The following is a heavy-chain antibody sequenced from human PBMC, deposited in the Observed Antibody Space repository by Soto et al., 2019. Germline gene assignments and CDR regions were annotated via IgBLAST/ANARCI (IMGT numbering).Heavy chain of an antibody. V-gene: IGHV3-53*01. CDR1: GFTVSNNY. Sequence: GGALRLSCAASGFTVSNNYMNWVRQAPGKGLESVSVLYSDGSTHYADSVKGRFTISRDIPKNTLYLQMNSLRVEDTALYYCATAFCTDGSSCGFDYWGQGALVTVSS. J-gene: IGHJ4*02. CDR3: ATAFCTDGSSCGFDY. CDR2: LYSDGST. D-gene: IGHD2-8*01.